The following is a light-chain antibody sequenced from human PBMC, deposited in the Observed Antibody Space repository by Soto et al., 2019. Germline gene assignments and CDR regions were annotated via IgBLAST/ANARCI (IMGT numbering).Light chain of an antibody. J-gene: IGLJ7*01. CDR3: AAWDDSLSGAV. CDR1: SSNIGSNY. V-gene: IGLV1-47*01. CDR2: TNN. Sequence: QSVLTQQPSASGTPGQRVTISCSGSSSNIGSNYVYWYQQLPGTAPKLLIYTNNQRPSGVPDRFSGSKSGTSASLAISGLRSEDEAVYYCAAWDDSLSGAVFGGGTQLTVL.